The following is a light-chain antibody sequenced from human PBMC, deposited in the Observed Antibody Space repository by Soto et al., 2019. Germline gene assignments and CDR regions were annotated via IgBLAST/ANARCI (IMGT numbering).Light chain of an antibody. CDR2: AAS. Sequence: DIQIIQSPSSLSASLVERVTITFLASQTISNYLNWYQQKSGRAPELLVYAASNLQSGVPSRFTGSGSGTHFTLTISGLEPADFATYFCQQSYNTPINFGQGTRLEIK. CDR3: QQSYNTPIN. V-gene: IGKV1-39*01. J-gene: IGKJ5*01. CDR1: QTISNY.